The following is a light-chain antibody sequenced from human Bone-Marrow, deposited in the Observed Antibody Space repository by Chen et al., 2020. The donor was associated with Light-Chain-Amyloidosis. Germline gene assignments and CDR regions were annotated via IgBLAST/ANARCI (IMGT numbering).Light chain of an antibody. CDR3: QQRSNWPLT. V-gene: IGKV3-11*01. Sequence: EIVLTHSPATLSLSPGERATLSCSASKSVSSYLAWYQQKPGQAPRLLIYDASNRATGIPARFSGSGSVTDFTLTISSLEPEDFAVYYCQQRSNWPLTFGGGTKVEIK. J-gene: IGKJ4*01. CDR2: DAS. CDR1: KSVSSY.